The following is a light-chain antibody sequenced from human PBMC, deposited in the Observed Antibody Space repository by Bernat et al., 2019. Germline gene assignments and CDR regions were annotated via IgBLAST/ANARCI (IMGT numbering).Light chain of an antibody. CDR1: QSISGW. J-gene: IGKJ3*01. Sequence: DIQMTQSPSTLSASVGDRVTITCRASQSISGWLAWYQQKPGRAPKLLIYKASSLESGVPSRFSGSGSGTEFTLTISSLQPDDFATYYCQQYTTYPFTFGPGTKVDIK. V-gene: IGKV1-5*03. CDR2: KAS. CDR3: QQYTTYPFT.